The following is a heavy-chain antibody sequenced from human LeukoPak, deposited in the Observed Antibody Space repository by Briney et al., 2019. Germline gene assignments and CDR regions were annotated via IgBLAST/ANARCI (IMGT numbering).Heavy chain of an antibody. Sequence: SQTLSLTCTVSGVSISSGSYYWSWIRQPAGKGLESIGRIYASGRTNYNPSVKSRVTISVDTSKNQFSLKLSSVTAEDTAVYYCAGGTVENWFDPWGQGTLVTVSS. CDR1: GVSISSGSYY. V-gene: IGHV4-61*02. CDR2: IYASGRT. J-gene: IGHJ5*02. CDR3: AGGTVENWFDP. D-gene: IGHD3-16*01.